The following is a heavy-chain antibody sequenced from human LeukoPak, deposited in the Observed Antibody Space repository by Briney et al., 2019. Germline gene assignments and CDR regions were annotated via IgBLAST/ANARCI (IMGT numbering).Heavy chain of an antibody. CDR2: IRYDGSNK. J-gene: IGHJ4*02. CDR1: GFTFSSYG. CDR3: AKDRAVPAAM. V-gene: IGHV3-30*02. D-gene: IGHD2-2*01. Sequence: GGSLRLSCAAPGFTFSSYGMHWVRQAPGKGLEWVAFIRYDGSNKYYADSVKGRFTISRDNSKNTLYLQMNSLRAEDTAVYYCAKDRAVPAAMWGQGTLVTVSS.